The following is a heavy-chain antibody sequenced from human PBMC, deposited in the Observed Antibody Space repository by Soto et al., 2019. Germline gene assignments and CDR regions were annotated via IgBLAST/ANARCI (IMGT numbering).Heavy chain of an antibody. J-gene: IGHJ4*02. CDR3: GGGTGWLTDY. CDR2: IKQDGSEK. CDR1: GLTFSNYW. V-gene: IGHV3-7*01. Sequence: DVQLVESGGGLVQPGGSLRLSCAASGLTFSNYWMNWFRQAPGKGLEWVANIKQDGSEKYYVDSVKGRFTISRDNAKNSVYLQLNSLRTEDTAVYYCGGGTGWLTDYWGQGTLVTVSS. D-gene: IGHD6-19*01.